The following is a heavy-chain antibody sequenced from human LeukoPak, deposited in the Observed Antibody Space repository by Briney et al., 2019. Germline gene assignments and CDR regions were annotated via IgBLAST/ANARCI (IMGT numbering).Heavy chain of an antibody. J-gene: IGHJ4*02. V-gene: IGHV3-23*01. D-gene: IGHD5-18*01. CDR3: AKSPPGGSYDLYFDY. CDR2: LSGSGITT. Sequence: GGSLRLSCAASGFTFSNSAMSWVRQAPGKGLEWVPTLSGSGITTYYADSVKGRFTISRDNSKNTLYLQMNSLRAEDTAVYYCAKSPPGGSYDLYFDYRGQGTLVTVSS. CDR1: GFTFSNSA.